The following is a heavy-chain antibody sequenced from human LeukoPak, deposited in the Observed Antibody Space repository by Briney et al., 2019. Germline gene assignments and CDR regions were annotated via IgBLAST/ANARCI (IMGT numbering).Heavy chain of an antibody. CDR1: GFTFINYA. CDR3: AKDRGFLEWLLTFDS. J-gene: IGHJ4*02. D-gene: IGHD3-3*01. CDR2: ISSDGSNK. V-gene: IGHV3-30-3*01. Sequence: GGSLRLSCAASGFTFINYAMHWVRQAPGKGLEWVAVISSDGSNKYYADSVKGRFTISRDNSKNTLYLQMNSLRAEDTAVHYCAKDRGFLEWLLTFDSWGEGILVTVSS.